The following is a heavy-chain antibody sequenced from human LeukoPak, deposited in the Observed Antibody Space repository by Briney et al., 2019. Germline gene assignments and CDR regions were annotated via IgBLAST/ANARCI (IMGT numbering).Heavy chain of an antibody. CDR2: INPNSGGT. CDR3: ARQRRSSGWPNDY. Sequence: ASVKVSCKASGYTFTGYYMHWVRQAPGQGLEWMGWINPNSGGTNYAQKFQGRVTMTRDTSISTAYLQWSSLKASDNAIYYCARQRRSSGWPNDYWGQGTLVTVSS. V-gene: IGHV1-2*02. CDR1: GYTFTGYY. D-gene: IGHD6-19*01. J-gene: IGHJ4*02.